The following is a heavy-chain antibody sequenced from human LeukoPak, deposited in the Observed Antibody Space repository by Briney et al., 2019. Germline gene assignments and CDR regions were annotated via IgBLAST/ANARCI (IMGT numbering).Heavy chain of an antibody. D-gene: IGHD3-10*01. CDR1: GYTFTGYY. V-gene: IGHV1-2*06. CDR2: INPNSGGT. CDR3: ARDPRTFGELLAYYFDY. Sequence: RASVKVSCKASGYTFTGYYMHWVRQAPGQGLEWMGRINPNSGGTNYAQKFQGRVTMTRDTSISTAYMELSRLRSDDTAVYYCARDPRTFGELLAYYFDYWGQETLVTVSS. J-gene: IGHJ4*02.